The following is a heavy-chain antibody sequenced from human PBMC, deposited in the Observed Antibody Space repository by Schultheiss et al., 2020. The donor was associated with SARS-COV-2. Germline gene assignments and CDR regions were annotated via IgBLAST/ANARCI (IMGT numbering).Heavy chain of an antibody. V-gene: IGHV3-23*01. CDR3: AKGSTATYSYYYMDL. Sequence: GGSLRLSCAASGFTFSNYAMSRVRQAPGKGLEWVSGVTGSGGSTYYADSVKGRFTISRDNAKNSLYLQMNSLRPEDMALYYCAKGSTATYSYYYMDLWGRGTTVTVSS. J-gene: IGHJ6*03. CDR2: VTGSGGST. D-gene: IGHD5/OR15-5a*01. CDR1: GFTFSNYA.